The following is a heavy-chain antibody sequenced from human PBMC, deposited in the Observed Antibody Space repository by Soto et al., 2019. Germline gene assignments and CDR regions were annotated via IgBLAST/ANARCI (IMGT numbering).Heavy chain of an antibody. CDR2: IIPIFGTA. D-gene: IGHD1-20*01. Sequence: SVKVSCKASGGTFSSYAISWVRQAPGQGLEWMGGIIPIFGTANYAQRFQGRVTITADESTSTAYMELSSLRSEDTAVYYCARFLTPLYYYGMDVWGQGTTVTVSS. CDR3: ARFLTPLYYYGMDV. J-gene: IGHJ6*02. CDR1: GGTFSSYA. V-gene: IGHV1-69*13.